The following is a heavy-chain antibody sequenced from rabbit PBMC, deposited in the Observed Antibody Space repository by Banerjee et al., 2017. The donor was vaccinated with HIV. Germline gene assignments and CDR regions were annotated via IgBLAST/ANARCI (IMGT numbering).Heavy chain of an antibody. CDR2: IECGSIGGT. Sequence: QEQLVESGGDLVKPEGSLTLTCTASGFSLSSGYWVCWVRQAPGKGLEWIACIECGSIGGTYYASWAKGRFTISKTSSTTVTLQMTSLTAADTATYFCARDPDYVDLTRLDLWGPGTLVTVS. CDR1: GFSLSSGYW. J-gene: IGHJ3*01. CDR3: ARDPDYVDLTRLDL. V-gene: IGHV1S45*01. D-gene: IGHD2-1*01.